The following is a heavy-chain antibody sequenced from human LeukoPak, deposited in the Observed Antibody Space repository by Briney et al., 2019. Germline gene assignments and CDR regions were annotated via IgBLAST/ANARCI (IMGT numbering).Heavy chain of an antibody. D-gene: IGHD2-15*01. J-gene: IGHJ5*02. Sequence: SETLSLTCTVSGGSISSGSYYWSWIRQPPGKGLEWIGYIYYSGSTNYNPSLKSRVTISVDTSKNQFSLKLSSVAAADTAVYYCARFSGSAYHWGQGTLVTVSS. CDR2: IYYSGST. CDR3: ARFSGSAYH. CDR1: GGSISSGSYY. V-gene: IGHV4-61*01.